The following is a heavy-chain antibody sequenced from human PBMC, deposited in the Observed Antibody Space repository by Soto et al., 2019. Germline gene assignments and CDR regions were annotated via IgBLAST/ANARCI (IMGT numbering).Heavy chain of an antibody. J-gene: IGHJ3*02. V-gene: IGHV4-31*03. CDR2: TYYSGST. CDR3: ARDRTYYYGSGSYYNPSFDI. Sequence: SETLSLTCTVSGGSISSGGYYWSWIRQHPGKGLEWIGYTYYSGSTYYNPSLKSRVTISVDTSKNQFSLKLSSVTAADTAVYYCARDRTYYYGSGSYYNPSFDIWGQGTMVTVSS. CDR1: GGSISSGGYY. D-gene: IGHD3-10*01.